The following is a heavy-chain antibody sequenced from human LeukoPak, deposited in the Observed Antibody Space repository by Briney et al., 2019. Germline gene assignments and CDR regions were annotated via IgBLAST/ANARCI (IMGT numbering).Heavy chain of an antibody. CDR1: GFTFSNYG. J-gene: IGHJ4*02. Sequence: PGGSLRLSCVASGFTFSNYGMHWVRQAPGKGLEWVAIIWFDGSGTYYADSVKGRVTFSRDNSKNTLYLQMNSLRAEDTAVYYCAKVEHYDILTGYQYAAGFDYWGQGTLVTVSS. CDR2: IWFDGSGT. V-gene: IGHV3-33*06. CDR3: AKVEHYDILTGYQYAAGFDY. D-gene: IGHD3-9*01.